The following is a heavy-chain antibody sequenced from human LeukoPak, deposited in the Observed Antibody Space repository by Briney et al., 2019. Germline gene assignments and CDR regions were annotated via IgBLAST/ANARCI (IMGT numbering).Heavy chain of an antibody. CDR2: VSSSSSTI. CDR3: ARDLLYYDSSGYPLDP. J-gene: IGHJ5*02. V-gene: IGHV3-48*01. Sequence: PGGSLRLSCAASGFTFSSYSMNWVRQAPGKGLEWVSYVSSSSSTIYYADSVKGRFTISRDNAKNSLYLQMNSLRAEDTAVYYCARDLLYYDSSGYPLDPWGQGTLVTVSS. D-gene: IGHD3-22*01. CDR1: GFTFSSYS.